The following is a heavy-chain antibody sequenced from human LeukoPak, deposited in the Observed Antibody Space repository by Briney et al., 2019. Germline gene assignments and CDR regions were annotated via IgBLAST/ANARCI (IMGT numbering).Heavy chain of an antibody. CDR1: GFTFSSYS. V-gene: IGHV3-48*01. D-gene: IGHD6-19*01. J-gene: IGHJ4*02. CDR3: ARGSGWYDFDY. Sequence: GGSLRLSCAASGFTFSSYSMNWVRQAPGKGLEWVSYISSSSSTIYYADSVKGRFTISRDNAKNSLYLQMNSLRAEDTAVYYCARGSGWYDFDYWGQGTLVTVSS. CDR2: ISSSSSTI.